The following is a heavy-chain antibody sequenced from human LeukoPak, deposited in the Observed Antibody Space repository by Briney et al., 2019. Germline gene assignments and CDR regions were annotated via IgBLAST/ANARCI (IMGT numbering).Heavy chain of an antibody. CDR2: ISYDGSNK. D-gene: IGHD2-8*01. CDR1: GFTFSDYY. CDR3: AREGGRTYDY. Sequence: GGSLRLSCAVSGFTFSDYYMSWIRQAPGKGLEWVAVISYDGSNKYYADSVKGRFTISRDNSKNTLYLQMNSLRAEDTAVYYCAREGGRTYDYWGQGTLVTVSS. J-gene: IGHJ4*02. V-gene: IGHV3-30*03.